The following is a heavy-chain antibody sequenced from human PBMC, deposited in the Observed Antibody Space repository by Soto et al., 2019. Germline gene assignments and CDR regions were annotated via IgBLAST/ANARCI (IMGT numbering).Heavy chain of an antibody. CDR2: IYYSGST. CDR3: ASFKTTVTTPDY. D-gene: IGHD4-17*01. V-gene: IGHV4-39*01. Sequence: SETLSLTCTVSGGSISSSSYYWGWIRQPPGKGLEWIGSIYYSGSTYYNPSLKSRVTISVDTSKNQFSLKLSSVTAADTAVYYCASFKTTVTTPDYWGQGTLVTVSS. J-gene: IGHJ4*02. CDR1: GGSISSSSYY.